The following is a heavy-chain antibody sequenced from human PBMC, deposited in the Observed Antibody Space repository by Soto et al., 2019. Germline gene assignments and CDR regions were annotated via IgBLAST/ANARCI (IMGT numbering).Heavy chain of an antibody. CDR2: INHSGST. D-gene: IGHD5-12*01. CDR1: GGSFSGYY. CDR3: ARASTSRWLQLRYFDY. Sequence: SETLSLTCAVYGGSFSGYYWSWIRQPPGKGLEWIGEINHSGSTNYNPSLKSRVTISVDTSKNQFSLKLSSVTAADTAVYYCARASTSRWLQLRYFDYWGQGTLVTVSS. V-gene: IGHV4-34*01. J-gene: IGHJ4*02.